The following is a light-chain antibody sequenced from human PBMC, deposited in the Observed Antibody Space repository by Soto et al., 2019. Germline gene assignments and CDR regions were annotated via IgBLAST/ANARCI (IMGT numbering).Light chain of an antibody. CDR1: SSDVGGYNY. Sequence: QSALTQPPSASGSPGQSGTISCTGTSSDVGGYNYVSWYQQHPGKAPKLMISEVSKRPSGVPDRFSGSKSGNTASLTVSGLQAEDEADYYCSSYAGSNNLMFGGGTKLTVL. CDR3: SSYAGSNNLM. V-gene: IGLV2-8*01. J-gene: IGLJ3*02. CDR2: EVS.